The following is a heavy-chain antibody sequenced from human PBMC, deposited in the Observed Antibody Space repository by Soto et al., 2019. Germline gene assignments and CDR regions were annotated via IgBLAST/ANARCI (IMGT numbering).Heavy chain of an antibody. V-gene: IGHV1-18*04. CDR2: ISAYSGNT. CDR1: GYTFTTYG. Sequence: QVQLVQSGAEVKKPGDSVKVSCKASGYTFTTYGITWVRQAPGQGLEWMGWISAYSGNTNYEQKLQGRLTVTTDTSTNTAYMDLRSLRSDDTAVYYCARVVKAGDYGDYGRYYFDYWGHGTLVTVSS. CDR3: ARVVKAGDYGDYGRYYFDY. J-gene: IGHJ4*01. D-gene: IGHD4-17*01.